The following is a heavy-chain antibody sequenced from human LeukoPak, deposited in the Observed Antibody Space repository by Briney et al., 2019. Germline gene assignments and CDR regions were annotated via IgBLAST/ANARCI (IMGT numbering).Heavy chain of an antibody. V-gene: IGHV1-3*01. CDR2: INAGNGNT. CDR3: ARGLYSSGWYPDY. CDR1: GYTFTSYA. J-gene: IGHJ4*02. D-gene: IGHD6-19*01. Sequence: ASVKVSCKASGYTFTSYAMHWVGQAPGQRLEWMGWINAGNGNTKYSQKFQGRVTITRDTSASTAYMELSSLRSEDTAVYYCARGLYSSGWYPDYWGQGTLVTVSS.